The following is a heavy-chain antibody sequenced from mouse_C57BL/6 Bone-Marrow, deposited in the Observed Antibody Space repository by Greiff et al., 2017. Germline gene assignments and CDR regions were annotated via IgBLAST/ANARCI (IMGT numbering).Heavy chain of an antibody. CDR3: AREGYDDLYAMDY. Sequence: VQLQQSGGGLVKPGGSLKLSCAASGFTFSDYGMHWVRQAPEKGLEWVAYISSGSSTIYYADTVKGRFTISRDNAKNTLFLQMTSLRSEDTAMYYCAREGYDDLYAMDYWGQGTSVTVSS. V-gene: IGHV5-17*01. CDR1: GFTFSDYG. J-gene: IGHJ4*01. CDR2: ISSGSSTI. D-gene: IGHD2-2*01.